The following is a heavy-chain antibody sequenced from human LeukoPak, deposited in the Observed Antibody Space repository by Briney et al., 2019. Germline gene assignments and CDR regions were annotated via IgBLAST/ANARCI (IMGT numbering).Heavy chain of an antibody. D-gene: IGHD3-10*01. CDR2: ISNDGVKK. Sequence: GRSLRLSCVASGFTFSTYGMHWVRQAPGMGLEWMAGISNDGVKKYFADSVKARIAISRDNSKNTLFLQMNNFTPEDTAVYYCARDRGSGTYYLREFDYWGQGTLATVSS. J-gene: IGHJ4*02. CDR1: GFTFSTYG. V-gene: IGHV3-30*09. CDR3: ARDRGSGTYYLREFDY.